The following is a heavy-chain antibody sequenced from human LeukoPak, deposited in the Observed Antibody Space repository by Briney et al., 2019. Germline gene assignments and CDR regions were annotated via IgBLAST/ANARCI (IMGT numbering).Heavy chain of an antibody. D-gene: IGHD3-22*01. CDR3: ARLVKRFTTYYYDSSGYGPEYYFDY. CDR2: ISVYNGDT. J-gene: IGHJ4*02. CDR1: GYTFTSYG. V-gene: IGHV1-18*01. Sequence: ASVKVSCKASGYTFTSYGISWVRQAPGQGLEWMGWISVYNGDTNYVQKFQGRVTMTADTSTSTAYMELRSLRSDDTAVYYCARLVKRFTTYYYDSSGYGPEYYFDYWGQGTLVTVSS.